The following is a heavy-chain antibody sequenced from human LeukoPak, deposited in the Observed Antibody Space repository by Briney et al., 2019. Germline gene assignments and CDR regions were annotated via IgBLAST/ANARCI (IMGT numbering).Heavy chain of an antibody. CDR3: ASLNYYDSSGYRFHVDY. Sequence: RSGGSLRLSCAASGFTFSNAWMSWVRQAPGKGLEWVGRIKSKTDGGTTDYAAPVKGRFTISRDDSKNTLYLQMNSLKTEDTAVYYCASLNYYDSSGYRFHVDYWGQGTLVTVSS. CDR1: GFTFSNAW. D-gene: IGHD3-22*01. V-gene: IGHV3-15*01. CDR2: IKSKTDGGTT. J-gene: IGHJ4*02.